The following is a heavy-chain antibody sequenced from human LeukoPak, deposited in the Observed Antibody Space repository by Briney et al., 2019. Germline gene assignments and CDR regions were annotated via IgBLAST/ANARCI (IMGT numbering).Heavy chain of an antibody. Sequence: GESLKISCKGSGYSFTSYWIGWVRQMPGKGLEWMGIIYPGDSDTRYSPSFQGQVTISADKSISTAYLQWSSLKASDTAMYYCARVRQNIVVVPAAEFDYWGQGTLVTVSS. V-gene: IGHV5-51*01. CDR1: GYSFTSYW. CDR2: IYPGDSDT. D-gene: IGHD2-2*01. J-gene: IGHJ4*02. CDR3: ARVRQNIVVVPAAEFDY.